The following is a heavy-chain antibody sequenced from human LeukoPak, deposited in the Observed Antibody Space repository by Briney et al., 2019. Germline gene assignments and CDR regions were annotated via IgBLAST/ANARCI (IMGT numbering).Heavy chain of an antibody. Sequence: GGSLRLSCAASGFTFSSYVMHWVRQAPGKGLEWVAIISYDGSNEYYADSVKGRFTMSRDNSKNTLYLQMNSLRAEDTAIYYCAKGGPNSYFDYWGQGTLVTVSS. CDR3: AKGGPNSYFDY. J-gene: IGHJ4*02. CDR2: ISYDGSNE. CDR1: GFTFSSYV. D-gene: IGHD4-23*01. V-gene: IGHV3-30*04.